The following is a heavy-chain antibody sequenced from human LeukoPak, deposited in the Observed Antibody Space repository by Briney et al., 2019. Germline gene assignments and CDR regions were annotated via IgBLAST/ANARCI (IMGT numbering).Heavy chain of an antibody. CDR3: TGPPD. Sequence: GGSLRLSCAASGLSVSDAWMSWVRQAPGNGPELVGRIKSKTAGGTTDYVASVKGRFTISRDDSKNTLYLQMNSLKTEDTAVYYCTGPPDWGQGTLVTVSS. J-gene: IGHJ4*02. V-gene: IGHV3-15*01. CDR2: IKSKTAGGTT. CDR1: GLSVSDAW.